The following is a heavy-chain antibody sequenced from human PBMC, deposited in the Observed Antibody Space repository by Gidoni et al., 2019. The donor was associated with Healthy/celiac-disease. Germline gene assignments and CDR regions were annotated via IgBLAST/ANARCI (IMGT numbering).Heavy chain of an antibody. CDR1: GSTFTSYT. Sequence: QVQLVQSGAEVKKPGSSVKVSCKASGSTFTSYTIRWVRQAPGQGLEWMGRIIPILGIANYAQKFQGRVTITADKSTSTAYMELSSLRSEDTAVYYCASLYCSSTSCPWGEGDYWGQGTLVTVSS. D-gene: IGHD2-2*01. CDR3: ASLYCSSTSCPWGEGDY. J-gene: IGHJ4*02. CDR2: IIPILGIA. V-gene: IGHV1-69*02.